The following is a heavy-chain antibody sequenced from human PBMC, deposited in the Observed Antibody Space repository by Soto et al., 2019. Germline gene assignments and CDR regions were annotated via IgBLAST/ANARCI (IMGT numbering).Heavy chain of an antibody. CDR1: GYTFTSYG. CDR2: ISAYNGNT. CDR3: ARGFPDYSSGWSFLADY. V-gene: IGHV1-18*01. J-gene: IGHJ4*02. D-gene: IGHD6-19*01. Sequence: AVKVSCKASGYTFTSYGISWVRQAPGQGLEWMGWISAYNGNTNYAQKLQGRVTMTTDTSTSTAYMELRSLRSDDTAVYYCARGFPDYSSGWSFLADYWGQGTLVTVSS.